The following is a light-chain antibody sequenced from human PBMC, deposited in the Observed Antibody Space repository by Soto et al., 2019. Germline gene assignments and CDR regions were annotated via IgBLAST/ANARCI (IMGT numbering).Light chain of an antibody. Sequence: QSVLTQPPSVSGAPGQRVTISCTGSSSNIGAGYDVHWYQQLPRTAPKLLIYGNSNRPSGVPDRFSGSKSGTSASLAITGLHAEDEADYYCQSYDSSLTWVFGGGTKLTVL. CDR2: GNS. CDR1: SSNIGAGYD. J-gene: IGLJ3*02. CDR3: QSYDSSLTWV. V-gene: IGLV1-40*01.